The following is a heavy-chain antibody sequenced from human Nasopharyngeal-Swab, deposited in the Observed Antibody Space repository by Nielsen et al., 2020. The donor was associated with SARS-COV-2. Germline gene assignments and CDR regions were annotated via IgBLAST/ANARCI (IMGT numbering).Heavy chain of an antibody. J-gene: IGHJ4*02. Sequence: GESLKISCKGSGYSFTSYWIGWVRQTPGKGLEWMGIIYPGDSDTRYSPSSQGQVTISADKSISTAYLQWSSLKASDTAMYYCARQHYDYVWGSYYYFDYWGQGTLVTVSS. V-gene: IGHV5-51*01. CDR3: ARQHYDYVWGSYYYFDY. CDR1: GYSFTSYW. D-gene: IGHD3-16*01. CDR2: IYPGDSDT.